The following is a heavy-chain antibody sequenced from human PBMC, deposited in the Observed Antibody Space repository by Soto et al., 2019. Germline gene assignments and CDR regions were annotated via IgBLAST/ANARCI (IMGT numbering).Heavy chain of an antibody. D-gene: IGHD6-25*01. V-gene: IGHV3-48*03. CDR2: ITSNGSNK. CDR1: GFTFSSYA. J-gene: IGHJ4*02. Sequence: PGGSLRLSCAASGFTFSSYAMHWVRQAPGNGLEWVAFITSNGSNKNYSDSVKGRFTISRDNAKNSLYLQMNSLRAEDTAVYYCARDISGAIGSPGAPYFDYWGQGTLVTVSS. CDR3: ARDISGAIGSPGAPYFDY.